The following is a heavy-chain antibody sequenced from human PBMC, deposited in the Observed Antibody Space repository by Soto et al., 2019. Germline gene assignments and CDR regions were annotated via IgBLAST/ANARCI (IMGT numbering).Heavy chain of an antibody. V-gene: IGHV3-23*01. CDR1: GFTFSSYA. D-gene: IGHD1-26*01. CDR3: AKDLGEIRRGYSHY. Sequence: EVQLLESGGGLVQPGGSLRLSCAASGFTFSSYAMSWVRQAPGKGLEWVSAISGSGGSTYYADSVKGRFTISRDNSKNTLYRQMISLRAKDTAVYYFAKDLGEIRRGYSHYWGQGTLVTVSS. CDR2: ISGSGGST. J-gene: IGHJ4*02.